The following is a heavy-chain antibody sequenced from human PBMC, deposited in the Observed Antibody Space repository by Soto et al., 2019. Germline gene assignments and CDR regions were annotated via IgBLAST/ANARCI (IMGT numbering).Heavy chain of an antibody. D-gene: IGHD3-10*01. CDR3: ARELGGEFLKGSGIDV. V-gene: IGHV4-59*01. CDR1: GDSISRYY. Sequence: QVQLQESGPGLVKPSETLSPTCTVSGDSISRYYWSWIRLSPGKGLEWIGYVYYIAEPHYNPSVKSRVTISVDRPNTQFAPRLSSVTASETAGYYCARELGGEFLKGSGIDVWGQWTTVTVSS. J-gene: IGHJ6*02. CDR2: VYYIAEP.